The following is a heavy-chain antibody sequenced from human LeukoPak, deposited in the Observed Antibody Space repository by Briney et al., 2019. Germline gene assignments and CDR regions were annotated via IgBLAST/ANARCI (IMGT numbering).Heavy chain of an antibody. CDR2: ISSCSSYI. V-gene: IGHV3-21*01. D-gene: IGHD5-24*01. CDR1: GFTFSSYS. J-gene: IGHJ4*02. Sequence: GGSLRLSCVASGFTFSSYSMNWVRQAPGKGLEWVSSISSCSSYIYYADSVKGRFTISRDNAKNSLYLQMNSLRAEDTAVYYCARAHEMATIDYWGQGTLVTVSS. CDR3: ARAHEMATIDY.